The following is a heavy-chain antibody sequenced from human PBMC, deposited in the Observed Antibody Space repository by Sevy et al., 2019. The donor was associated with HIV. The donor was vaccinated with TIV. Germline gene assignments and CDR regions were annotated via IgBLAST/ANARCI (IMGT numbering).Heavy chain of an antibody. J-gene: IGHJ4*02. Sequence: GSLRLSCAASGFTFSSYAMHWVRQAPGKGLEWVAVISYDGSNKYYADSVKGRFTISRDNSKNTLYLQMNSLRAEDTAVYYCARTYSSGWSHFDYWGQGTLVTVSS. CDR3: ARTYSSGWSHFDY. V-gene: IGHV3-30-3*01. CDR2: ISYDGSNK. D-gene: IGHD6-19*01. CDR1: GFTFSSYA.